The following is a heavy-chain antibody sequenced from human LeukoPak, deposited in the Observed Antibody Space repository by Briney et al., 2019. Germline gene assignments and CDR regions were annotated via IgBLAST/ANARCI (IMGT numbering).Heavy chain of an antibody. CDR2: ITHSGRT. Sequence: PSETLSLTCAVYGESLSNYYWSWVRQPPGKGLEWIGEITHSGRTNYNPSLKSRVTISLDTSKNQFSLRLTSVAAADTAVDYCAPIFGDYSDFDSWSQGTLVTVSS. V-gene: IGHV4-34*01. CDR3: APIFGDYSDFDS. J-gene: IGHJ4*02. D-gene: IGHD4-17*01. CDR1: GESLSNYY.